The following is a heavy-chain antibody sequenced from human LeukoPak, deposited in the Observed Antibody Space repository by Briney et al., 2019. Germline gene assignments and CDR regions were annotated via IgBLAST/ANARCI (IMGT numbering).Heavy chain of an antibody. CDR3: ARGQGYYDFWSGYSSNWFDP. V-gene: IGHV1-18*01. D-gene: IGHD3-3*01. CDR2: ISAYNGNT. Sequence: ASVKVSCKASGYTFTSYGISWVRQAPGQGLEWMGWISAYNGNTNYAQKLQGRVTMTTDTSTSTAYMELRSLRSDDTAVYYCARGQGYYDFWSGYSSNWFDPWGQGTLVTVSS. J-gene: IGHJ5*02. CDR1: GYTFTSYG.